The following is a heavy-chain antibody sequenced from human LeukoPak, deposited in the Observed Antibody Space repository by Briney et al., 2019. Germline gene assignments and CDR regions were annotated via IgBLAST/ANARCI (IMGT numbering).Heavy chain of an antibody. D-gene: IGHD1-26*01. Sequence: ASVKVSCKASGDTFTGYYMHWVRQAPGQGLEWMEWINPDSGGAEYAQKFQGRVTMTRDTSITTAYMELSRLRSDDTAVYYCAREGWYTGNPLRGNWFDPWGQGTLVTVSS. J-gene: IGHJ5*02. V-gene: IGHV1-2*02. CDR3: AREGWYTGNPLRGNWFDP. CDR2: INPDSGGA. CDR1: GDTFTGYY.